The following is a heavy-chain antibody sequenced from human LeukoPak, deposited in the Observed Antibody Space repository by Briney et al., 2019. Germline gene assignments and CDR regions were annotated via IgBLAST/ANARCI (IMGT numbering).Heavy chain of an antibody. CDR2: IRYDGRNK. D-gene: IGHD2-2*01. J-gene: IGHJ6*03. CDR1: GFPFSSYG. Sequence: GGSLRLSCAASGFPFSSYGMHLVRQAPGKGLDWVAFIRYDGRNKYYADSLKGRFTISRDNSKNTLYLQMNSLRAEDTAVYYCAKQGAYCSSTSCYYYYYYMDVWGKGTTVTISS. V-gene: IGHV3-30*02. CDR3: AKQGAYCSSTSCYYYYYYMDV.